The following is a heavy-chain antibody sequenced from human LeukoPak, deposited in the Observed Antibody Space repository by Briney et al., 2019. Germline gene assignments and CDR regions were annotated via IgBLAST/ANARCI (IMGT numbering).Heavy chain of an antibody. D-gene: IGHD3-16*01. CDR2: IFASGST. CDR3: AREGGGFDY. V-gene: IGHV4-4*07. CDR1: GGSISIYS. J-gene: IGHJ4*02. Sequence: SETLSLTCTVSGGSISIYSWSWIRQPAGKGLEWIGRIFASGSTKYNPSLKSRVTMSVDTSKNQFSLKLTSVTAADTAGYYCAREGGGFDYWGQGTLVTVSS.